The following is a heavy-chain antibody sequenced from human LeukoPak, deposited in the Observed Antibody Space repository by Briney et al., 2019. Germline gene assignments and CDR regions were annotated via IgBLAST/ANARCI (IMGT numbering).Heavy chain of an antibody. D-gene: IGHD3-9*01. V-gene: IGHV1-18*04. CDR2: VSSYSGDT. J-gene: IGHJ5*02. CDR3: VKDWHILTGRNCFDP. CDR1: GYTFTGYY. Sequence: ASVKVSCKASGYTFTGYYMHWVRQAPGQGLEWMGWVSSYSGDTNYAQKVQGRVTMSTDTSTRTAYMELRSLRFDDTAIYYCVKDWHILTGRNCFDPWGQGTLVTVSS.